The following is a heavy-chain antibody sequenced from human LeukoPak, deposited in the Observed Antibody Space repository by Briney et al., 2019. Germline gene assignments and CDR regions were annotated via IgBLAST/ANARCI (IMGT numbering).Heavy chain of an antibody. Sequence: SETLSLTCAVYGGSFSGYYWSWIRKPPGKGLEWIGEINHSGSTNYNPSLKSRVTISVDTSKNQFSLKLSSVTAADTAVYYCATSRWLQLVYWGQGTLVTVSS. V-gene: IGHV4-34*01. CDR2: INHSGST. CDR3: ATSRWLQLVY. CDR1: GGSFSGYY. J-gene: IGHJ4*02. D-gene: IGHD5-24*01.